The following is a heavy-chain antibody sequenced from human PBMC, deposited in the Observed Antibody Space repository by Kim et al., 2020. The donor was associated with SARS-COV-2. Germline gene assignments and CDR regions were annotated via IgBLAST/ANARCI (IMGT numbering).Heavy chain of an antibody. Sequence: SKTFAQNCQGRASMTRDTSTSTVYMELSSLRSEDTAVYYCARGVSYGMDVWGQGTTVTVSS. CDR3: ARGVSYGMDV. V-gene: IGHV1-46*01. CDR2: SK. J-gene: IGHJ6*02.